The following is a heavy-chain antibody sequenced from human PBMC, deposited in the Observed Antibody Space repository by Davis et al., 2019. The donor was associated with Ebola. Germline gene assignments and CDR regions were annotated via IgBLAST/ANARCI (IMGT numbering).Heavy chain of an antibody. V-gene: IGHV4-59*01. Sequence: SETLSLTCTVSGGSISSYYWSWIRQPPGKGLEWIGHIYYSGSTNYNPSLKSRVTISVDTSKNQFSLKLSSVTAADTAVYYCAGIVVVVAAGIDPWGQGTLVTVSS. CDR2: IYYSGST. J-gene: IGHJ5*02. D-gene: IGHD2-15*01. CDR3: AGIVVVVAAGIDP. CDR1: GGSISSYY.